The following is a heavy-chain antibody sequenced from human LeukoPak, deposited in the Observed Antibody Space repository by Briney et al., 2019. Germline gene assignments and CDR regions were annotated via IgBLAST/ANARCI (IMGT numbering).Heavy chain of an antibody. J-gene: IGHJ4*02. Sequence: SETLSLTCTVSGGSISSSSYYWGWIRQPPWKGLEWIGSIYYSGSTYYNPSLKSRVTISVDTSKNQFSLKLSSVTAADTAVYYCARDSSGYRFDYWGQGTLVTVSS. V-gene: IGHV4-39*07. D-gene: IGHD3-22*01. CDR1: GGSISSSSYY. CDR3: ARDSSGYRFDY. CDR2: IYYSGST.